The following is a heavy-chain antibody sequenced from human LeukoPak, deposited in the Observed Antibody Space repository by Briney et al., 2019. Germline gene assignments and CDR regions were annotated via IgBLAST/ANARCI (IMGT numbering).Heavy chain of an antibody. CDR3: ARRYYDILTGYYYYFDY. J-gene: IGHJ4*02. V-gene: IGHV4-39*01. CDR2: IYYSGST. Sequence: NASETLSLTCTVSGGSISSSSYYWGWIRQPPGKGLEWIGSIYYSGSTYYNPSLKSRVTISVGTSKNQFSLKLSSVTAADTAVYYCARRYYDILTGYYYYFDYWGQGTLVTVSS. CDR1: GGSISSSSYY. D-gene: IGHD3-9*01.